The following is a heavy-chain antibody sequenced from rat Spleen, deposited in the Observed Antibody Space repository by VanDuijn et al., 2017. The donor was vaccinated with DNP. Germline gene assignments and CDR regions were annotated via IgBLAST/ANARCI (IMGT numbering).Heavy chain of an antibody. J-gene: IGHJ2*01. V-gene: IGHV5-7*01. D-gene: IGHD1-1*01. CDR3: ARQRWYYSGEGMDY. CDR2: ISFDGSST. Sequence: EVQLVESGGGLVQPGRSLKLSCAASGFTFSDYNMAWVRQAPKKGLEWVTTISFDGSSTHYRDSVQGRFTISRDNAESTLYLQMESLRSEETATYYCARQRWYYSGEGMDYWGQGVMVTVSS. CDR1: GFTFSDYN.